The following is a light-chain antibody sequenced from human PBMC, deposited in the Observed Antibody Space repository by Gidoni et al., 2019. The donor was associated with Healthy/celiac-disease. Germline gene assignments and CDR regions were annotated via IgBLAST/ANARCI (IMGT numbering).Light chain of an antibody. Sequence: EIVMTQSPATLSVSPGERATLSCRASQSVSSNLALYQQQPGQAPRLLIYGASTRATGIPARFSGSGSGTAFTLPIRSLQSEDFAVYYCQQYNNWPPITFGQGTRLEIK. J-gene: IGKJ5*01. CDR3: QQYNNWPPIT. V-gene: IGKV3D-15*01. CDR1: QSVSSN. CDR2: GAS.